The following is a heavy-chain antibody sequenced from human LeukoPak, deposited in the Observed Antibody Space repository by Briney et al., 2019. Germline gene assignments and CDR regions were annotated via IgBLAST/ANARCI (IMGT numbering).Heavy chain of an antibody. D-gene: IGHD3-10*01. CDR1: GFTFSSYA. CDR3: ARSHYYGSGSYYAPFHY. CDR2: ISYDGSNK. Sequence: GGSLRLSCADSGFTFSSYAMHWVRQAPGKGLEWVAVISYDGSNKYYADSVKGRFTISRDNSKNTLYLQMNSLRAEDTAVYYCARSHYYGSGSYYAPFHYWGQGTLVTVYS. J-gene: IGHJ4*02. V-gene: IGHV3-30-3*01.